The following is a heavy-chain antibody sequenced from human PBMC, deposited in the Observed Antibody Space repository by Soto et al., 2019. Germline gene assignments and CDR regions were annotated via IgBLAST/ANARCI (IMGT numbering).Heavy chain of an antibody. Sequence: QVQLVESGGGVVQPGRSLRLSCAASGLMFSNHGMHWVRQAPGKGLEWVAVIWSDGNNRYYADSVKGRFTISRDNSKNTLYLQMNSLRAEDMAVYYCVRGDNWNDEASDYWGQGTLVTVSS. V-gene: IGHV3-33*01. CDR3: VRGDNWNDEASDY. CDR1: GLMFSNHG. J-gene: IGHJ4*02. D-gene: IGHD1-1*01. CDR2: IWSDGNNR.